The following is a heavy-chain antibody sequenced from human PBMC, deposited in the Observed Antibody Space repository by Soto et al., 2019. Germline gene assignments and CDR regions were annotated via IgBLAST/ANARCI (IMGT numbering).Heavy chain of an antibody. V-gene: IGHV3-48*01. CDR2: ISSSSSTI. D-gene: IGHD3-10*01. J-gene: IGHJ5*02. Sequence: EVQLVESGGGLVQPGGSLRLSCAASGFTFSTYTMNWVRQAPGKGLEWVSYISSSSSTIYYADSVKGRFTISRDNAKNSLYLQMTSLRAEDTAVYYCAREYYVSGSYYPGGWFDPWGQGTLVTVSS. CDR3: AREYYVSGSYYPGGWFDP. CDR1: GFTFSTYT.